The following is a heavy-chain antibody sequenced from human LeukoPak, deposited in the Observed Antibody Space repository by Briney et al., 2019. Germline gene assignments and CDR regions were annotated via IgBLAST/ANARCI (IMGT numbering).Heavy chain of an antibody. CDR2: ISGYNGDT. V-gene: IGHV1-18*01. CDR3: ARGGPWLVPQPADY. Sequence: ASVKVSCKASGFIFTKYGISWVRQAPGQGLEWVGWISGYNGDTNYAQKLQGRVTMTTDTSTSTAYMELRSLRSDDTAVYYCARGGPWLVPQPADYWGQGTLVTVSS. J-gene: IGHJ4*02. D-gene: IGHD6-19*01. CDR1: GFIFTKYG.